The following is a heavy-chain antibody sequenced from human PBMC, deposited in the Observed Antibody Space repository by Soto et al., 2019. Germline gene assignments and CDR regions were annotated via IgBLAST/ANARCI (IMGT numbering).Heavy chain of an antibody. D-gene: IGHD3-10*01. J-gene: IGHJ3*02. CDR1: GFTFGDYA. CDR2: IRSKAYGGTS. Sequence: GGSLRLSCTASGFTFGDYAMSWVRQAPGKGLEWVGFIRSKAYGGTSEYDASVQGVFTISRDDSKSIAYLQMNSLKTDDSAVYYCSRVGFPPKLLFGDLLYDAFDIWCQVTMVTVSS. CDR3: SRVGFPPKLLFGDLLYDAFDI. V-gene: IGHV3-49*04.